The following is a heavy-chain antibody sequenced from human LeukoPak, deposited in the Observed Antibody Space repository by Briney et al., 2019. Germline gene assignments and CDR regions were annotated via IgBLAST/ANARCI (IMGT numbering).Heavy chain of an antibody. J-gene: IGHJ4*02. CDR3: ARDRAPQYSSGWYY. V-gene: IGHV1-69*04. CDR2: IIPILGIA. Sequence: ASVKVSCKASGGTFSSYAISWVRQAPGQGLEWMGTIIPILGIANYAQKFQGRVTITADKSTSTAYMELSSLRSEDTAVYYCARDRAPQYSSGWYYWGQGTLVTVSS. D-gene: IGHD6-19*01. CDR1: GGTFSSYA.